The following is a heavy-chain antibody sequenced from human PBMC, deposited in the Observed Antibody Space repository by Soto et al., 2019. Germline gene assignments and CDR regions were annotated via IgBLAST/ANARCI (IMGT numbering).Heavy chain of an antibody. CDR2: VNPDNGGT. Sequence: QVHLVQSGAEVKRPGASVKVSCKASGYTFTGNYIHWVRQAPGQGLEWMGWVNPDNGGTTSAEKFQGRVTMTRDTSVTTAYMELYRLTSDDTAVYYCARDPRLPSGWLGFWEYGMDVWGQGTTVTVSS. CDR3: ARDPRLPSGWLGFWEYGMDV. J-gene: IGHJ6*02. V-gene: IGHV1-2*02. D-gene: IGHD3-3*01. CDR1: GYTFTGNY.